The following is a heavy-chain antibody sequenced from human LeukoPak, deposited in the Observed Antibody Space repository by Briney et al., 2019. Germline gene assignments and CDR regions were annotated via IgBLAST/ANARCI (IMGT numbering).Heavy chain of an antibody. D-gene: IGHD4-17*01. CDR1: GFTFSSYW. J-gene: IGHJ4*02. CDR3: ASGGLDYAESFDY. V-gene: IGHV3-7*01. CDR2: IKQDGSEK. Sequence: GGSLRLSCAASGFTFSSYWMSWVRQAPGKGLEWVANIKQDGSEKYYVDSVKGRFTISRDNAKNTLYLQMNSLRAEDTAVYYCASGGLDYAESFDYWGQGTLVTVSS.